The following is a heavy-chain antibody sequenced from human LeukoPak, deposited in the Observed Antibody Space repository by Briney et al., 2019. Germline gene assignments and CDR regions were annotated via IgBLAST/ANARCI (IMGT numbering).Heavy chain of an antibody. CDR2: INQGGSEE. J-gene: IGHJ6*04. D-gene: IGHD6-6*01. CDR1: GFTFSSYW. CDR3: ARDRPLTDYYYYGMDV. Sequence: QPGGSLRLSCAASGFTFSSYWMSWVRQAPGKGLEGVANINQGGSEEYYVDSVKGRFTISRDNAKNTLYLQMNSLRAEDTAVYYCARDRPLTDYYYYGMDVWGKGTTVTVSS. V-gene: IGHV3-7*01.